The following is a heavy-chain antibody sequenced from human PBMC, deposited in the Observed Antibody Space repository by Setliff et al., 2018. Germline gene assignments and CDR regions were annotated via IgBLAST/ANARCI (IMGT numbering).Heavy chain of an antibody. V-gene: IGHV1-18*01. J-gene: IGHJ6*02. CDR3: ARDPQREVYQYGMDV. D-gene: IGHD6-19*01. CDR2: INTHDGGT. Sequence: SVKVSCKTSGYIFTRYGITWVRQAPGQGLEWMGWINTHDGGTNYAQKVQGRITLTIDTSTSTAYMELRSLRSDDTAVYYCARDPQREVYQYGMDVWGQGTTVTVSS. CDR1: GYIFTRYG.